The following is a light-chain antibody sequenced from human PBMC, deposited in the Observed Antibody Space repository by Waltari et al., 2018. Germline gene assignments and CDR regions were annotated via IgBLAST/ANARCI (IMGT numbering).Light chain of an antibody. V-gene: IGLV2-8*01. J-gene: IGLJ2*01. CDR3: TSYAGSHNWV. Sequence: SALTLPPSASGSPGQSVLISCTGTSSAVGGYNSVSWYQHHPGNAPKLMISEVNKRPSGVPDRFSGSKSGNTASLTVSGLQAGDEADYYCTSYAGSHNWVFGGGTKLTVL. CDR1: SSAVGGYNS. CDR2: EVN.